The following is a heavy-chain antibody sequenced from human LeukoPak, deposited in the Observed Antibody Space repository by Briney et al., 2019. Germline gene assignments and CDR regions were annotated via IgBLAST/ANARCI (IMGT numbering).Heavy chain of an antibody. CDR2: NRSKAYGGTT. Sequence: GRSLRLSCTASGFTFGDYAMSWVRQAPGKGLEWVGFNRSKAYGGTTEYAASVKGRFTISGDDSKSIAYLQVNSLKTEDTAVYYCTRGGYYDSSGYPYFDYWGQGTLVTVSS. J-gene: IGHJ4*02. D-gene: IGHD3-22*01. CDR1: GFTFGDYA. CDR3: TRGGYYDSSGYPYFDY. V-gene: IGHV3-49*04.